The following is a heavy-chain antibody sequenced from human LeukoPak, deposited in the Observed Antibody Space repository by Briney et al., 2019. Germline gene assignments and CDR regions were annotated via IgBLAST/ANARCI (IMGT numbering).Heavy chain of an antibody. J-gene: IGHJ4*02. V-gene: IGHV4-30-2*01. CDR2: IYHSGST. CDR3: ARRLAD. Sequence: SETLSLTCAVSGGSISSGGYSWSWVRQPPGKGLECIGYIYHSGSTYYNPSLKSRVTISVDRSKNQFSLKLSSVTAADTAVYYCARRLADWGQGTLVTVSS. CDR1: GGSISSGGYS. D-gene: IGHD3-3*02.